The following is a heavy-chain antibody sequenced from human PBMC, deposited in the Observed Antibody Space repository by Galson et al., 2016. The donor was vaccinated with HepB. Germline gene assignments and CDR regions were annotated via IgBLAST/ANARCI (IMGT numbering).Heavy chain of an antibody. V-gene: IGHV3-9*01. CDR1: GFTFRSCA. CDR2: ISWNSGAI. D-gene: IGHD3/OR15-3a*01. Sequence: SLRLSCAASGFTFRSCAMSWVRQAPGKGLEWVSGISWNSGAIGYADSVKGRFTVSRDNAKNSLYLQMNSLRAEDTALYYCAKDIGRGTSYYFYGMDVWGKGTTVTVSS. J-gene: IGHJ6*04. CDR3: AKDIGRGTSYYFYGMDV.